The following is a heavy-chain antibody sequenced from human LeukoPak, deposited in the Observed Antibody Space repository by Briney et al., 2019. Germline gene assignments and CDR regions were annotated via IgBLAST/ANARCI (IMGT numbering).Heavy chain of an antibody. CDR1: GGSFSDYY. V-gene: IGHV4-34*09. Sequence: SETLSLTCGVSGGSFSDYYWSWIRQPPGKGLEWIGEINHSGSTKYNPSLESRVTLSVDASENQFSLKLSSVTAADTAVYYCARGGRKYCAGDCYTVDYWGQGTLVTVSS. J-gene: IGHJ4*02. D-gene: IGHD2-21*02. CDR3: ARGGRKYCAGDCYTVDY. CDR2: INHSGST.